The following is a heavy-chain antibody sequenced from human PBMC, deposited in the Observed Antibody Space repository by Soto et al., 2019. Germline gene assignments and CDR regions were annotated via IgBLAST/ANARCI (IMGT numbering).Heavy chain of an antibody. CDR3: VADQHFFDY. CDR1: GFTFRNYA. Sequence: PGGSLRLSCAASGFTFRNYAMSWVRQTPEKGLEWVSAINGGGSTYYADSVKGRFTISRDNSKKTLYLQMNSLRADDTAVYYCVADQHFFDYCGQGTLVTVSS. CDR2: INGGGST. D-gene: IGHD6-19*01. V-gene: IGHV3-23*01. J-gene: IGHJ4*02.